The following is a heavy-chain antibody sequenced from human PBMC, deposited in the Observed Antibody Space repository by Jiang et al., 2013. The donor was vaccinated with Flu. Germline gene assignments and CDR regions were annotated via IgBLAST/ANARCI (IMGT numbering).Heavy chain of an antibody. D-gene: IGHD1-7*01. J-gene: IGHJ4*02. CDR2: HPYLGTP. V-gene: IGHV1-69*08. CDR3: GGKGPISETGTTYFDY. Sequence: RQAPGQGLEWMEDHPYLGTPNYAQKFQGRVTITADKSTSTAYMELSSLRSEDTAVYYCGGKGPISETGTTYFDYWGQGALVAVSS.